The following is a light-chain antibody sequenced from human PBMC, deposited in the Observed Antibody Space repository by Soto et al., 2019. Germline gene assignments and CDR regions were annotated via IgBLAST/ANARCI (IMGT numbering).Light chain of an antibody. CDR3: QPYGNSPPT. Sequence: IVLTQSPGTLSLSPRERATLSCRASQTFGGTSLAWYQRKPGQPPRLLIYDTSSRVSGIPDRFSGSGSVTDFTLSISRLEPEDFAVYYCQPYGNSPPTFGQGTKVEI. CDR1: QTFGGTS. V-gene: IGKV3-20*01. J-gene: IGKJ1*01. CDR2: DTS.